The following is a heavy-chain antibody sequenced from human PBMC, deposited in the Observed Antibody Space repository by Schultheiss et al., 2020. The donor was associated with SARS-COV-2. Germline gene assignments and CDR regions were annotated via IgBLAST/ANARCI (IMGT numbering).Heavy chain of an antibody. Sequence: SETLSLTCTVSGGSISSYYWSWIRQPPGKGLEWIGYIYYSGSTYYNPSLKSRVTISVDTSKNQFSLKLSSVTAADTAVYYCAREGGYGFTWGYYYYYGMDVWGQGTTVTVSS. D-gene: IGHD4-17*01. V-gene: IGHV4-30-4*01. CDR2: IYYSGST. J-gene: IGHJ6*02. CDR3: AREGGYGFTWGYYYYYGMDV. CDR1: GGSISSYY.